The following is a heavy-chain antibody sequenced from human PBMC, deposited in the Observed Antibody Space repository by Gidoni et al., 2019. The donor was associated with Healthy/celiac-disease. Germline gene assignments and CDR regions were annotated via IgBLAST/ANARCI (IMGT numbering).Heavy chain of an antibody. D-gene: IGHD1-26*01. CDR2: ISSSSSYI. Sequence: EVQLVESGGGLVKPGGSLRLSCAASGFTFSSYSMNWVRQAPGKGLEWVSSISSSSSYIYYADSVKGRFTISRDNAKNSLYLQMNSLRAEDTAVYYCARDDYEGWELMYPWFDPWGQGTLVTVSS. J-gene: IGHJ5*02. CDR1: GFTFSSYS. CDR3: ARDDYEGWELMYPWFDP. V-gene: IGHV3-21*01.